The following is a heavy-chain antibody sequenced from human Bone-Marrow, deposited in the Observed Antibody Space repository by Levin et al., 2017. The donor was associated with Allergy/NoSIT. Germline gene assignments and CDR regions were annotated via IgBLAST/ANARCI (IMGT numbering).Heavy chain of an antibody. CDR3: ARGPIVVRVAVGVSGLDV. V-gene: IGHV1-8*01. J-gene: IGHJ6*02. Sequence: GESLKISCKASGYTFTSYDINWVRQATGQGLEWMGWMNPNSGNTGYAQKFQGRLTMTRDTSITTAYMELSSLGSDDTAVYYCARGPIVVRVAVGVSGLDVWGQGTTVIVSS. D-gene: IGHD2-15*01. CDR2: MNPNSGNT. CDR1: GYTFTSYD.